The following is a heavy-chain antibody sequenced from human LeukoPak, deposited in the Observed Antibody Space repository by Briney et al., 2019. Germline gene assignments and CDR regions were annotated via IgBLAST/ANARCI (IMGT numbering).Heavy chain of an antibody. CDR2: MNPNSGNT. D-gene: IGHD3-10*01. Sequence: ASVKVSCKASGYTFTSYDINWVRQATGQGLEWMGWMNPNSGNTGYAQKFQGRATITRNTSISTAYMELSSLRSEDAAVYYCARGPAVRGVMGYWGQGTLVTVSS. CDR1: GYTFTSYD. CDR3: ARGPAVRGVMGY. V-gene: IGHV1-8*03. J-gene: IGHJ4*02.